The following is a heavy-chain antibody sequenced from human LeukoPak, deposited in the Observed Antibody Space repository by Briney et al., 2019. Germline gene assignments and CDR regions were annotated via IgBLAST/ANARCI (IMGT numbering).Heavy chain of an antibody. CDR2: INHSGST. CDR3: ARGRITTSRGLFY. V-gene: IGHV4-34*01. D-gene: IGHD3-3*01. CDR1: GGSFSGYY. J-gene: IGHJ4*02. Sequence: SETLSLTCAVCGGSFSGYYWSWIRQPPGKGLEWIGEINHSGSTNYNPSLKSRVTISVDTSKNQFSLKLSSVTAADTAVYYCARGRITTSRGLFYWGQGTLVTVSS.